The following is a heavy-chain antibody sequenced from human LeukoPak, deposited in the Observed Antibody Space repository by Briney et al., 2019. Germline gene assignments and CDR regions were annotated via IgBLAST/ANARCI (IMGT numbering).Heavy chain of an antibody. CDR3: ARGYGVGAGNSGSKNTFDN. Sequence: SETLSLTCTVSGGPISSYYWSWIRQPAGKGLEWIGRTHSSGSTNYNPSLQSRVTMSVDTSKSQFSLNLTSVTAADTAVYYCARGYGVGAGNSGSKNTFDNWGRGPLVTVSS. D-gene: IGHD2-21*02. V-gene: IGHV4-4*07. J-gene: IGHJ4*02. CDR1: GGPISSYY. CDR2: THSSGST.